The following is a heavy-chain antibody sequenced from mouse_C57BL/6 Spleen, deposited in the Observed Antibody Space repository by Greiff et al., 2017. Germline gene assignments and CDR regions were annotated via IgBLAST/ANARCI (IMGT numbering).Heavy chain of an antibody. CDR1: GYTFTSYW. Sequence: QVQLQQPGAELVRPGTSVKLSCKASGYTFTSYWMHWVKQRPGQGLEWIGVIDPSDSYTNYKQKFKGKATLTVDTSSSTAYMQLRSLTSEDSAVYYCARWDYFDYWGQGTTLTVSS. J-gene: IGHJ2*01. CDR2: IDPSDSYT. V-gene: IGHV1-59*01. CDR3: ARWDYFDY.